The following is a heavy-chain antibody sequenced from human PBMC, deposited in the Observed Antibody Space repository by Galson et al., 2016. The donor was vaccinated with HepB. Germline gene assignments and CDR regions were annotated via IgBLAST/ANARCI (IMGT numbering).Heavy chain of an antibody. J-gene: IGHJ4*02. CDR2: IYYSGST. V-gene: IGHV4-31*03. Sequence: TLSLTCTVSGGSIISGGYYWSWIRQHPGKGLEWIGYIYYSGSTYHNPSLKSRVTISVDTSKNQFSLKLRSVTAADTAVYYCARGAPYCGGDCYSANFDYWGQGTLVTVSS. D-gene: IGHD2-21*02. CDR3: ARGAPYCGGDCYSANFDY. CDR1: GGSIISGGYY.